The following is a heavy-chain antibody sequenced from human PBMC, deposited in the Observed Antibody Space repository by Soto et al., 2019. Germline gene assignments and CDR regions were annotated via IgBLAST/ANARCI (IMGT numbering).Heavy chain of an antibody. J-gene: IGHJ4*02. Sequence: EVQLVESGGGSVQPGGSLRLSCAASGFSFSSYWMHWVRQAPGKGLVWVSRINSDGSSASYADSVKGRFTISRDNAKNTLYLQMNSPRAEDTAVYYCVRVVSHYSGSYRTIDYWGQGTLVTVSS. CDR1: GFSFSSYW. V-gene: IGHV3-74*01. CDR2: INSDGSSA. D-gene: IGHD1-26*01. CDR3: VRVVSHYSGSYRTIDY.